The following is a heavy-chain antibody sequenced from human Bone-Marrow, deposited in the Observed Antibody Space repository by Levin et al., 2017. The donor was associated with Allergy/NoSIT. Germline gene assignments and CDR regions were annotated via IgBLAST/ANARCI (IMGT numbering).Heavy chain of an antibody. D-gene: IGHD6-13*01. CDR2: MGYTGGST. CDR3: AKDYSSSWFEVWFDP. Sequence: AGGSLRLSCAASGFTVGSYAMSWVRQAPGRGLEWVSGMGYTGGSTYYAESVKGRFTISRDNSKNTLYLEMNSLRAEDTAIYYCAKDYSSSWFEVWFDPWGQGTQVTVSS. V-gene: IGHV3-23*01. J-gene: IGHJ5*02. CDR1: GFTVGSYA.